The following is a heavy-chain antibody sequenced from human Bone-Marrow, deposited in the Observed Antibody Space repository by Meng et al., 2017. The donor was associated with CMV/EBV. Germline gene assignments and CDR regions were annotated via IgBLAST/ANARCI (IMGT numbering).Heavy chain of an antibody. CDR3: ARSMTTVITRGGDYYYYYGMDV. CDR2: IIPIFGTA. D-gene: IGHD4-17*01. J-gene: IGHJ6*02. V-gene: IGHV1-69*05. CDR1: GGTFSSYA. Sequence: SVKVSCKASGGTFSSYAISWVRQASGQGLEWMGGIIPIFGTANYAQKFQGRVTITTDESTSTAYMERSSLRSEDTAVYYCARSMTTVITRGGDYYYYYGMDVWGQGTTVTFSS.